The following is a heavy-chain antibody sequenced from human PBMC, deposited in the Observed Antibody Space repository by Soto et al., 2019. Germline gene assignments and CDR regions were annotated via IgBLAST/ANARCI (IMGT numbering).Heavy chain of an antibody. J-gene: IGHJ6*02. CDR2: IWYDGSNK. CDR3: ARDVMQKPYYYYGMDV. V-gene: IGHV3-33*01. Sequence: GGSLRLSCAASGFTFSSYGMHWVRQAPGKGLEWVAVIWYDGSNKYYADSVKGRFTISRDNSKNTLYLQMNSLRAEDTAVYYCARDVMQKPYYYYGMDVWGQGTTVTVSS. CDR1: GFTFSSYG.